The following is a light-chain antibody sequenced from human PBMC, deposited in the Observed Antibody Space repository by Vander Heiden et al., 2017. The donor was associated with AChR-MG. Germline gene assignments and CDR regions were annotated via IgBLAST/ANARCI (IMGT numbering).Light chain of an antibody. CDR3: QRLNSYPRT. V-gene: IGKV1-9*01. Sequence: IQLTQSPSSLSASVGDRVTITCRASQGISSYLAWYQQKPGKAPKLLIYAASTLQSGVPSRFSGSASGTDFTLTISILHPEDFATYYCQRLNSYPRTFGQRTKVEIK. CDR2: AAS. J-gene: IGKJ2*02. CDR1: QGISSY.